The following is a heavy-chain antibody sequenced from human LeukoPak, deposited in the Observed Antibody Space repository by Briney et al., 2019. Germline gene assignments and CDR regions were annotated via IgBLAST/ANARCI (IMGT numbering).Heavy chain of an antibody. D-gene: IGHD5-18*01. Sequence: SETLSLTCTVSGGSIRSYYWSWIRKPPGKGLEWIGYIYYSGATYYSPSLQSRVTISLDTSENQFSLKLNSVTAADTAVYYCARQGDGGYTYGNFDSWGQGTLVTVSS. CDR2: IYYSGAT. V-gene: IGHV4-59*04. J-gene: IGHJ4*02. CDR3: ARQGDGGYTYGNFDS. CDR1: GGSIRSYY.